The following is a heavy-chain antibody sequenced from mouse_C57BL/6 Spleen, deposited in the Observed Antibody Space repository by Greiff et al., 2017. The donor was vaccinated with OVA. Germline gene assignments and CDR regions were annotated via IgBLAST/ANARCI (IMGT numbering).Heavy chain of an antibody. CDR3: ARYYDYDDWYFDV. V-gene: IGHV5-16*01. J-gene: IGHJ1*03. D-gene: IGHD2-4*01. CDR2: INYDGSST. Sequence: EVQRVESEGGLVQPGSSMKLSCTASGFTFSDYYMAWVRQVPEKGLEWVANINYDGSSTYYLDSLKSRFIISRDNAKNILYLQMSSLKSEDTATYYCARYYDYDDWYFDVWGTGTTVTVSS. CDR1: GFTFSDYY.